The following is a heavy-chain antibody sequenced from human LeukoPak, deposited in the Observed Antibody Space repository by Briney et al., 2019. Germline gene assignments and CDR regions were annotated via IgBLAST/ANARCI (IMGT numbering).Heavy chain of an antibody. J-gene: IGHJ4*02. V-gene: IGHV3-48*03. Sequence: GGSLRLSCAASGFTFSSYEMNWVRQAPGKGLEWVSYISSSGSTIYYADSVKGRFTISRDNAKNSLYLQMNSLRAEDTAVYYCARGGGDYDHYYFDYWGQGTLVTVSS. CDR2: ISSSGSTI. CDR3: ARGGGDYDHYYFDY. D-gene: IGHD4-17*01. CDR1: GFTFSSYE.